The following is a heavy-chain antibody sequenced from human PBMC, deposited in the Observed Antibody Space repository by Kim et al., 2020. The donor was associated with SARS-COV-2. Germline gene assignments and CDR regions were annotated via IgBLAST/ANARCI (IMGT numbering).Heavy chain of an antibody. J-gene: IGHJ4*02. D-gene: IGHD3-3*01. CDR1: GFIFSSYA. CDR2: ISFDGGNK. CDR3: ARDPGYSLLAFDY. V-gene: IGHV3-30*04. Sequence: GGSLRLSCAASGFIFSSYAMHWVRQAPGKGLEWVAVISFDGGNKDYADSVRGRFTISRDNSKNTLYLQMNRLRAEDTAVYYCARDPGYSLLAFDYWGQRTLVTLSS.